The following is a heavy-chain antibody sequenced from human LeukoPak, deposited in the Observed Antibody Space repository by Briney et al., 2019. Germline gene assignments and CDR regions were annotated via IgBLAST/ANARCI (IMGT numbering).Heavy chain of an antibody. CDR3: ASFLQWLANNNYIIDY. J-gene: IGHJ4*02. V-gene: IGHV4-61*02. CDR1: GGSITSGRYY. Sequence: PSETLSLTCTVSGGSITSGRYYWSWIRQPAGKELEWIGRIYSSGNTDYHPYIVSLKSRVTLSLDTSKSQFFLDLTSVTAADTAVYYCASFLQWLANNNYIIDYWGQGTLVTVSS. CDR2: IYSSGNT. D-gene: IGHD6-19*01.